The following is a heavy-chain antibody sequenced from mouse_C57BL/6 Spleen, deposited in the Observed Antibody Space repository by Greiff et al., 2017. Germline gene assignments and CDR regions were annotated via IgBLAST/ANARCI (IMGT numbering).Heavy chain of an antibody. CDR2: FHSYNNDT. V-gene: IGHV1-47*01. D-gene: IGHD1-1*01. Sequence: QVQLQQSGAELVKPGASVKMSCKASGYTFTTYPIEWMKQNHGKSLEWIGNFHSYNNDTKYNEKLKGKATLREKKTCSTVYLELSRLTSDVSAVYYCARGATVVATDWYIDVWGTGTTVTVSS. CDR1: GYTFTTYP. J-gene: IGHJ1*03. CDR3: ARGATVVATDWYIDV.